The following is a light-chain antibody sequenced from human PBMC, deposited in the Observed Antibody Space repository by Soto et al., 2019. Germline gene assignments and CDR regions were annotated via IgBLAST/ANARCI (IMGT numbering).Light chain of an antibody. CDR3: QQYGDSPRT. Sequence: EIVLTQSPGTLSLSPGERATLSCRASHSVTSSYLAWYQQKPGQAPRLLIYGASSRATAIPDRFSGSGSGTDFTLTISRLEPEDFAVYYCQQYGDSPRTFGQGTKVEIK. J-gene: IGKJ1*01. CDR1: HSVTSSY. V-gene: IGKV3-20*01. CDR2: GAS.